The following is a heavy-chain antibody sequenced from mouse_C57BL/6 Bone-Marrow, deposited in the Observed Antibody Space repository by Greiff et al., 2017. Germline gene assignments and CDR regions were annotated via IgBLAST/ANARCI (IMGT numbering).Heavy chain of an antibody. CDR1: GFNIKDDY. V-gene: IGHV14-4*01. CDR3: TTSLLDY. J-gene: IGHJ2*01. CDR2: IDPENGDT. Sequence: VQLKESGAELVRPGASVKLSCTASGFNIKDDYMHWVKQRPEQGLEWIGWIDPENGDTEYASKFQGKATITADTSSNTAYLQLSSLTSEDTAVYYCTTSLLDYWGQGTTLTVSS.